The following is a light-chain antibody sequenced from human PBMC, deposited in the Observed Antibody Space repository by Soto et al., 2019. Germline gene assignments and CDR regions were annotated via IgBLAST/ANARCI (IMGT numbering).Light chain of an antibody. CDR3: SSSTTTTSLVV. CDR2: DVS. CDR1: SSDIGDYNY. V-gene: IGLV2-14*01. Sequence: QSALTQPASVSGSHGQSITISCTGTSSDIGDYNYVSWYQQYPGKVPKLVIYDVSHRPSGVSNRFSVSRSGNTASLTISGLQAEDEADYYYSSSTTTTSLVVFGGGTKLTVL. J-gene: IGLJ3*02.